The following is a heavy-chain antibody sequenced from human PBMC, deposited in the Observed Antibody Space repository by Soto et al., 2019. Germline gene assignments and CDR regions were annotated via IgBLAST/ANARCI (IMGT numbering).Heavy chain of an antibody. CDR3: DRGDYDYYYMDV. J-gene: IGHJ6*03. Sequence: ASVKVSCKASGYTFTSYYMHWVRQAPGQGLEWMGIINPSGGSTSYAQKFQGRVTMTRDTSTSTVYMELSSLRSEDSAVYYCDRGDYDYYYMDVWGKGTTVTVSS. V-gene: IGHV1-46*03. CDR1: GYTFTSYY. CDR2: INPSGGST.